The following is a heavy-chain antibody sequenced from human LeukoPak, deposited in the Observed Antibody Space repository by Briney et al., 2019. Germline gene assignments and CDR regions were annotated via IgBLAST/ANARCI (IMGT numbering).Heavy chain of an antibody. CDR1: GFTFSSYS. J-gene: IGHJ4*02. CDR3: AREMYSSSWYRPTRYYFDY. CDR2: ISSSSSYI. D-gene: IGHD6-13*01. Sequence: GGSLRLSCAASGFTFSSYSMNWVRQAPGKGLEWVSSISSSSSYIYYADSVKGRFTISRDNSKNTLYLQMNSLRAEDTAVYYCAREMYSSSWYRPTRYYFDYWGQGTLVTVSS. V-gene: IGHV3-21*01.